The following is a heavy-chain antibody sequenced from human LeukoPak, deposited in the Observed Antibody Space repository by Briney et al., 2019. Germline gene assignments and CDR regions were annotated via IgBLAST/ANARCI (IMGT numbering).Heavy chain of an antibody. CDR1: GGSISSYY. D-gene: IGHD6-19*01. J-gene: IGHJ4*02. CDR3: ARGIAVAGGVGFDY. CDR2: IYYSGST. Sequence: PSETLSLTCTVSGGSISSYYWSWIRQPPGKGLEWIGYIYYSGSTNYNPSLKSRVTISVDTSKNQFSLKLSSVTAADTAVYYCARGIAVAGGVGFDYWGQGTLVSVSS. V-gene: IGHV4-59*01.